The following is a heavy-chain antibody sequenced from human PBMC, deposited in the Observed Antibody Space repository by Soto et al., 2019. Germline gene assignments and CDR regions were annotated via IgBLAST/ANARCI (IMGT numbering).Heavy chain of an antibody. V-gene: IGHV4-59*01. Sequence: QVQLQESGPGLVKPSETLSLTCTVSGGSISSYYWSWIRQPPGKGLEWIAYSYDSGSTSYSPSLQSRVTMSVDTSKNQFSLKLSSVTAADTAVYYCAGGGNTALAYYFYGMDIWGQGTTVTVSS. CDR2: SYDSGST. J-gene: IGHJ6*02. D-gene: IGHD5-18*01. CDR3: AGGGNTALAYYFYGMDI. CDR1: GGSISSYY.